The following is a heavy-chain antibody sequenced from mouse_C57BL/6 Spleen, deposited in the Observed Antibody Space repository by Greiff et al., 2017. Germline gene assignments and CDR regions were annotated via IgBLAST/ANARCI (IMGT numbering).Heavy chain of an antibody. CDR2: IDPENGDT. CDR3: TTYPLYYRFAY. J-gene: IGHJ3*01. D-gene: IGHD2-1*01. Sequence: DVKLQESGAELVRPGASVKLSCTASGFNIKDDYMHWVKQRPEQGLEWIGWIDPENGDTEYASKFQGKATITADTSSNTAYLQLSSLTSEDTAVYYCTTYPLYYRFAYWGQGTLVTVSA. V-gene: IGHV14-4*01. CDR1: GFNIKDDY.